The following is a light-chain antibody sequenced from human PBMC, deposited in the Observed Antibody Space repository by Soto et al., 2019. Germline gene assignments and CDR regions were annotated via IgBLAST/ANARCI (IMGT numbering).Light chain of an antibody. CDR1: SGSVSTSYY. V-gene: IGLV8-61*01. Sequence: QTVVTQEPSFSVSPGRTVTLTCGLSSGSVSTSYYPSWYQQTPGQAPRTLIYSTNTRSSGVPDRFSGSILGNKAAFTITGAQADDESDYYCVLYIGSGIQVFGGGTKLTVL. CDR2: STN. CDR3: VLYIGSGIQV. J-gene: IGLJ2*01.